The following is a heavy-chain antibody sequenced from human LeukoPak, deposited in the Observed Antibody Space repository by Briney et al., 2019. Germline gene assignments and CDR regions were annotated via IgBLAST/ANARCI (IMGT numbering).Heavy chain of an antibody. CDR2: ISAYNGNR. CDR3: ARGLYYYDSSGYPTTAEYFQH. J-gene: IGHJ1*01. D-gene: IGHD3-22*01. CDR1: GYTFTSYG. Sequence: ASVKVSCKASGYTFTSYGISWVRQAPGQGLEWMGWISAYNGNRNHAQKLQGRVTMTTDTSTSTAYMELRSLRSDDTAVYYCARGLYYYDSSGYPTTAEYFQHWGQGTLVTVSS. V-gene: IGHV1-18*01.